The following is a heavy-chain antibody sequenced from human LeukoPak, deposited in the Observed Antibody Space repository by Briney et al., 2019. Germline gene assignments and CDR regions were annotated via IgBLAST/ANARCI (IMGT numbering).Heavy chain of an antibody. CDR3: ARAGFESYGWNFQH. V-gene: IGHV1-3*03. D-gene: IGHD5-18*01. J-gene: IGHJ1*01. Sequence: GASVKVSCKASGYTFTSYAMHWVRQAPGQRLEWMGWINAGNGNTKYSQEFQGSVTITRDTSASTAYMELSSLRSEDMAVYYCARAGFESYGWNFQHWGQGTLVTVSS. CDR1: GYTFTSYA. CDR2: INAGNGNT.